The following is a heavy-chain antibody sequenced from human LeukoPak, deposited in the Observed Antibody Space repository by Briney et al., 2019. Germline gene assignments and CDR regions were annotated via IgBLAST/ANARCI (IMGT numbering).Heavy chain of an antibody. J-gene: IGHJ5*02. D-gene: IGHD6-19*01. V-gene: IGHV3-7*01. CDR1: GFTFSSYW. CDR3: ARGHSGWYFAFDP. CDR2: IKQDGSEK. Sequence: PGGSLRLSCAASGFTFSSYWMSWVRQAPGKGLEWVANIKQDGSEKYYVDSVKGRFTISRDNAKNSLYLQMNSLRVEDTAVYYCARGHSGWYFAFDPWGQGTLVTVSS.